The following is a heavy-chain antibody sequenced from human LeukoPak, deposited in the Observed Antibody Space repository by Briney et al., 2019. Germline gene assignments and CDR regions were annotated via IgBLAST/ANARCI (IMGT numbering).Heavy chain of an antibody. V-gene: IGHV3-30*18. D-gene: IGHD3/OR15-3a*01. Sequence: PGGSLRLSCAASGFTFSNYVMHWVRQAPGKGLEWVAVISYEGSNKYYADSVKGRFTISRDNSKNTLYLQMNSLRAEDTAVYYCAKDGPQIMIFGYFQHWGQGTLVTVSS. CDR3: AKDGPQIMIFGYFQH. CDR1: GFTFSNYV. J-gene: IGHJ1*01. CDR2: ISYEGSNK.